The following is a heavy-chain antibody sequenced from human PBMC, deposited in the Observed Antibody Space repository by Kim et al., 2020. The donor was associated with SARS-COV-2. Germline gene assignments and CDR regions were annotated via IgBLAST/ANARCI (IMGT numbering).Heavy chain of an antibody. CDR1: GFTFSSYS. D-gene: IGHD2-15*01. V-gene: IGHV3-21*01. J-gene: IGHJ4*02. CDR2: ISSSSSYI. CDR3: ARDHSEPIYCSGGSCNT. Sequence: GGSLRLSCAASGFTFSSYSMNWVRQAPGKGLEWVSSISSSSSYIYYADSVKGRFTISRDNAKNSLYLQMNSLRAEDTAVYYCARDHSEPIYCSGGSCNTWGQGTLVTVSS.